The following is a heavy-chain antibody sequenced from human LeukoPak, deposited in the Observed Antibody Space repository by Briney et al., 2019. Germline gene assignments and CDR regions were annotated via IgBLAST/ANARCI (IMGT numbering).Heavy chain of an antibody. Sequence: GGSLSLSCAASDFTFSKYWRHWGRKVPEKGEGWGSRITPDASSTIYAASVKRRFTISRDNARNTLYLEINSLRAEDTAVHYCACDNTGCTNGVCPDYWGQGTMVTVSS. V-gene: IGHV3-74*01. CDR2: ITPDASST. CDR1: DFTFSKYW. CDR3: ACDNTGCTNGVCPDY. D-gene: IGHD2-8*01. J-gene: IGHJ4*02.